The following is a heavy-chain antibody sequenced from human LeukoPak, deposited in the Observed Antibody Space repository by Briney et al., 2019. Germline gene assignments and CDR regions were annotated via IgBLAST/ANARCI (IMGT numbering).Heavy chain of an antibody. CDR1: GGSISSYY. D-gene: IGHD1-26*01. CDR2: IFTSRST. J-gene: IGHJ6*04. Sequence: SETLSLTCTVSGGSISSYYWSWIRQPPGRGLEWIGYIFTSRSTNYNPSLRSRVTISVDTSKNQFSLTLSSVTAADTAVYYCARHGSVHSHLNVWGKGTTVTVSS. V-gene: IGHV4-4*09. CDR3: ARHGSVHSHLNV.